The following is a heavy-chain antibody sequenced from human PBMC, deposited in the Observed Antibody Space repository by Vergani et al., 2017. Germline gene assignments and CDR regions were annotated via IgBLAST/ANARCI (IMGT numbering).Heavy chain of an antibody. D-gene: IGHD3-22*01. CDR2: ISGSGGST. J-gene: IGHJ4*02. V-gene: IGHV3-23*01. Sequence: EVQLLESGGGLVQPGGSLRLSCAGSEFIFSSYAMSWVRQAPGKGLEWVSAISGSGGSTYYADSVKGRFTISRDNSKNTLYLQMNSLRAEDTAVYYCARAYYYDSSGKGLGGHYFDYWGQGTLVTVSS. CDR3: ARAYYYDSSGKGLGGHYFDY. CDR1: EFIFSSYA.